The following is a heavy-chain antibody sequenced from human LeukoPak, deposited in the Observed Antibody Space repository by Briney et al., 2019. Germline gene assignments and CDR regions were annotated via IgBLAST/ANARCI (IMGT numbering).Heavy chain of an antibody. CDR2: IIPIFGTA. D-gene: IGHD2-2*01. CDR3: ARAAPYRSSTSCHPFDY. J-gene: IGHJ4*02. Sequence: GASVKVSCKASGGTFSSYAISWVRQAPGQGLEWMGGIIPIFGTANYAQKFQGRVTITADESTSTAYMELSSLRSEDTAVYYCARAAPYRSSTSCHPFDYWGQGTLVTVSS. V-gene: IGHV1-69*13. CDR1: GGTFSSYA.